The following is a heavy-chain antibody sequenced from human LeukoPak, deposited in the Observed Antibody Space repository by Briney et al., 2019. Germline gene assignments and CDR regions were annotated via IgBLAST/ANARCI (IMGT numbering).Heavy chain of an antibody. CDR1: GFTVSSNY. V-gene: IGHV3-53*01. Sequence: GGSLRLSCAASGFTVSSNYMSWVRQPAGKGLEWVSVLYSGGATFYADSVKGRFTISRDTSKDTLYLQMNDLRADDTAVYYCTKLKGWYGEGFFDYWGQGTLVTVSS. D-gene: IGHD6-19*01. CDR3: TKLKGWYGEGFFDY. CDR2: LYSGGAT. J-gene: IGHJ4*02.